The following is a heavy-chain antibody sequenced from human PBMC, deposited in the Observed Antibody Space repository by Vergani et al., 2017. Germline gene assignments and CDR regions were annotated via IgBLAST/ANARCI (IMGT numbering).Heavy chain of an antibody. Sequence: EVQLVESGGGLVQPGRSLRLSCAASGFTFDDYAMHWVRQAPGKGLEWVSGISWNSGSIAYADSVKGRFTISRDNAKNSLYLQMNSLRDEDTAVYYCAKVHSMVRGVIDYWGQGTLVTVSS. CDR2: ISWNSGSI. CDR1: GFTFDDYA. D-gene: IGHD3-10*01. V-gene: IGHV3-9*01. J-gene: IGHJ4*02. CDR3: AKVHSMVRGVIDY.